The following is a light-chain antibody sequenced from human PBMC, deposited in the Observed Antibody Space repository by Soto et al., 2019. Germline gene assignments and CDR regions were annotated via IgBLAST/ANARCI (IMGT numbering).Light chain of an antibody. CDR2: ANN. CDR1: TSDIGSNT. CDR3: EAWDDSLNGPV. Sequence: QSVLTQPPSASETPGQKITISCSGSTSDIGSNTVNWYQQVPGTAPKLLIYANNQRPSGVPDRFSGSKSGTSASLAISGLQSEDEADYYCEAWDDSLNGPVFGGGTKLTVL. J-gene: IGLJ3*02. V-gene: IGLV1-44*01.